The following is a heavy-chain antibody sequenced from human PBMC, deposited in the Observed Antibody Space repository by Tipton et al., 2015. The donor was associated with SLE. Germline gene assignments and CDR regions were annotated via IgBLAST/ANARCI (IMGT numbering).Heavy chain of an antibody. Sequence: LRLSCTVSGGSISSYYWSWIRQPPGKGLEWIGYISYSGSTNYNPSLRSRVTISVDTSKNQFSLKVSSVTAADTAVYYCAKIVSSYGGPGTVWGQGTTVTVSS. CDR2: ISYSGST. D-gene: IGHD4-23*01. J-gene: IGHJ6*02. V-gene: IGHV4-59*08. CDR3: AKIVSSYGGPGTV. CDR1: GGSISSYY.